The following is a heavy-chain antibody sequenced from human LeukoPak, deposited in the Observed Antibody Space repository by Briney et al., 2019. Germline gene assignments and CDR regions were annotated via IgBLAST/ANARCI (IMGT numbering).Heavy chain of an antibody. CDR2: IIPIFGTA. Sequence: SVKVSCKTSGGTFSSYAISWVRQAPGQGLEWMGGIIPIFGTANYAQKFQGRVTITADKSTSTAYMELSSLRSEDTAVYYCARGPSSGWYDWFDPWGQGTLVTVSS. CDR3: ARGPSSGWYDWFDP. D-gene: IGHD6-19*01. V-gene: IGHV1-69*06. J-gene: IGHJ5*02. CDR1: GGTFSSYA.